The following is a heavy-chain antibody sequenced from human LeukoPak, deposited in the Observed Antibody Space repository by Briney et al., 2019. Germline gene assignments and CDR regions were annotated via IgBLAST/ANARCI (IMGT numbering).Heavy chain of an antibody. D-gene: IGHD3-10*01. Sequence: SCKASGYTFTGYYMHWVRQAPGKGLEWVAVISYDGSNKYYADSVKGRFTISRDNSKNTLYLQMNSLRAEDTAVYYCAKDQVTPLLDYWGQGTLVTVSS. CDR2: ISYDGSNK. CDR3: AKDQVTPLLDY. J-gene: IGHJ4*02. V-gene: IGHV3-30*18. CDR1: GYTFTGYY.